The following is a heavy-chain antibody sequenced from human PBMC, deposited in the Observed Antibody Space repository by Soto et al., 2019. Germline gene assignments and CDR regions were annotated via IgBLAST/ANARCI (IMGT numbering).Heavy chain of an antibody. J-gene: IGHJ4*02. D-gene: IGHD2-15*01. Sequence: SETLSLTCTVSGGSISSYYWSWIRQPPGKGLEWIGYIYYSGSTNYNPSLKSRVTISVDTSKNQFSLKLSSVTAADTAVYYCARTVVVAATRHYYFDYWGQGTLVTVSS. CDR2: IYYSGST. V-gene: IGHV4-59*08. CDR3: ARTVVVAATRHYYFDY. CDR1: GGSISSYY.